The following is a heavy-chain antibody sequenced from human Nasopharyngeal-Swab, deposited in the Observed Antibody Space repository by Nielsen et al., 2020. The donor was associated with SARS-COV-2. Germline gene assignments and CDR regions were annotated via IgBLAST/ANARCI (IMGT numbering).Heavy chain of an antibody. J-gene: IGHJ4*02. Sequence: GGSLRLSCAASGFTFSSYGMHWVRQAPGKGLEWVAVIWYDGSNKYYADSVKGRFTISRDNSKNTLYLQMNSLGAEDTAVYYCARDLGGAAAGTDYWGQGTLVTVSS. V-gene: IGHV3-33*01. CDR1: GFTFSSYG. CDR3: ARDLGGAAAGTDY. D-gene: IGHD6-13*01. CDR2: IWYDGSNK.